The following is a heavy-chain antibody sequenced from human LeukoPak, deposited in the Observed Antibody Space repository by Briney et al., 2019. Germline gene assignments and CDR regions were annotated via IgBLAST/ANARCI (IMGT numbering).Heavy chain of an antibody. CDR2: IGYNGNT. Sequence: SETLSLTCSVSGGSINSYYWKWIRQPPGKGLEWIGYIGYNGNTNYSPSLKSRVTMSVDTSKNQFSLKLTSVTPADTAVYYCARRANWGFFDYWGQGTLVTVSS. D-gene: IGHD7-27*01. J-gene: IGHJ4*02. CDR3: ARRANWGFFDY. CDR1: GGSINSYY. V-gene: IGHV4-59*01.